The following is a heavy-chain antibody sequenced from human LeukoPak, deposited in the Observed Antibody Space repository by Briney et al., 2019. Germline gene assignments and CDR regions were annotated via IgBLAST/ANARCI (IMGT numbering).Heavy chain of an antibody. V-gene: IGHV1-2*06. CDR3: ARLGLHGSGTYYFFDY. D-gene: IGHD3-10*01. Sequence: GASVKVSCKASGQSLTGYFIHWVRQAPGQGLEWVGRIDPNTGDTIYAQNFQGRVTVTSATSISTAYMELSRLISDDTAVYFCARLGLHGSGTYYFFDYWGQGTLVTVSS. CDR1: GQSLTGYF. J-gene: IGHJ4*02. CDR2: IDPNTGDT.